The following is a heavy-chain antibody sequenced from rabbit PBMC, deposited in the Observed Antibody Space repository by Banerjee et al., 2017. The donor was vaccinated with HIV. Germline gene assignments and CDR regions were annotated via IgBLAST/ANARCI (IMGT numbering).Heavy chain of an antibody. D-gene: IGHD4-1*01. J-gene: IGHJ4*01. CDR1: GFSLSNNYV. CDR3: ARGDISSGWDL. V-gene: IGHV1S40*01. CDR2: INTSSGNT. Sequence: QSLQESGGGLFQPGGSLALTCKASGFSLSNNYVMCWVRQAPGKGLEWIGCINTSSGNTVYASWAKGRFTISKTSSTTVTLQMTSLTAADTATYFCARGDISSGWDLWGPGTLVTVS.